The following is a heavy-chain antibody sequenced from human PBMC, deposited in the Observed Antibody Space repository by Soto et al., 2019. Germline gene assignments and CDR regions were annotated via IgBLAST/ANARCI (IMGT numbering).Heavy chain of an antibody. Sequence: EVHLVESGGGLVQPGGSLRLSCEASGFTFRYYWLHWFRQFQGRWPLWVSGINNDGCDTLYADFVEGRFTISRDNAKNTVYRQMDSLRAEDTAVYYCGSLFEFWGQGTLVTVPS. V-gene: IGHV3-74*03. J-gene: IGHJ4*02. CDR1: GFTFRYYW. CDR3: GSLFEF. CDR2: INNDGCDT.